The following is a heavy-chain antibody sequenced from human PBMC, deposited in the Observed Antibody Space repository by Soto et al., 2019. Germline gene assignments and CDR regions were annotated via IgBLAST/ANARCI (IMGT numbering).Heavy chain of an antibody. D-gene: IGHD3-3*01. J-gene: IGHJ6*03. CDR3: ARHGTIFGVALNYYYMDV. V-gene: IGHV4-34*01. CDR1: GGSFSGYY. Sequence: SETLSLTCAVYGGSFSGYYWSWIRQPPGKGLEWIGEINHSGSTNYNPSLKSRVTISVDTSKNQFSLKLSSVTAADTAVYYCARHGTIFGVALNYYYMDVWGKGTTVTVSS. CDR2: INHSGST.